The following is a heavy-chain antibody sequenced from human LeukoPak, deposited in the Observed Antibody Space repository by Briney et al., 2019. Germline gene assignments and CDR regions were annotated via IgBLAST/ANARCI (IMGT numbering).Heavy chain of an antibody. J-gene: IGHJ4*02. D-gene: IGHD4-17*01. Sequence: GGSLRLSCAASGFTFSSYGMHWVRQAPGKGLEWVAVISYDGSNKYFADSVKGRFTISRDNSKNTLYLQMNSLRAEDTAVYYCANSGGESDMTYLNWGQGTLVTVSS. CDR1: GFTFSSYG. CDR3: ANSGGESDMTYLN. V-gene: IGHV3-30*18. CDR2: ISYDGSNK.